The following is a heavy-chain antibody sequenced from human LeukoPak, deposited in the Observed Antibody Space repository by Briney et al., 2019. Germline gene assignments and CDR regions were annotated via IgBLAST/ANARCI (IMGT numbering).Heavy chain of an antibody. Sequence: GGSLRLSCAASGFIFSTYTMNWVRQAPGKGLEWISYISSGGSTIYYAVSVKGRFTISRDNAKNSLYLQMNSLRAEDTAVYYCAGGLYCSGGSCQAFDYWGQGTLVTVSS. CDR1: GFIFSTYT. CDR3: AGGLYCSGGSCQAFDY. J-gene: IGHJ4*02. CDR2: ISSGGSTI. D-gene: IGHD2-15*01. V-gene: IGHV3-48*01.